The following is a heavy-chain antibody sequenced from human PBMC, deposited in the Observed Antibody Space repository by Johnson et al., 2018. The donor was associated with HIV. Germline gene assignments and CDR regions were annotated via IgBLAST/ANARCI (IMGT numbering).Heavy chain of an antibody. V-gene: IGHV3-15*01. CDR1: GFTFSNAW. J-gene: IGHJ3*02. Sequence: VQLVESGGGLVQPGGSLRLSCAASGFTFSNAWMSWVRQAPGKGLEWVGRIKSKPDGGTTDYAAPVKGRFTISRDDSTNPLYLQMNSLKTEDTAVYYCTTDRGGSSDAFDIWGQGTMVTVSS. CDR3: TTDRGGSSDAFDI. CDR2: IKSKPDGGTT. D-gene: IGHD3-10*01.